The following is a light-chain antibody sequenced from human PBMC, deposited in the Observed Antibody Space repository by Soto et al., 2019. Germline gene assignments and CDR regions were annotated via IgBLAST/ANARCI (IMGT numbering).Light chain of an antibody. Sequence: EIIMTQSPATLSVSPGERATVSCRASQSVSINLAWYQQKPGQPPRLLIYGASTRATGIPARFSGSGSGTEFSLTISSRQSADYAVYYCHQYNYWPPWTFGQGTKVDVK. CDR2: GAS. CDR1: QSVSIN. J-gene: IGKJ1*01. CDR3: HQYNYWPPWT. V-gene: IGKV3-15*01.